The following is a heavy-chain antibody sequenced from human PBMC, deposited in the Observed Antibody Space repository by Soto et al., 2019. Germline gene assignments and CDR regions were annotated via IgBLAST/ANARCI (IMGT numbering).Heavy chain of an antibody. CDR1: GDSISSRSYY. J-gene: IGHJ5*01. Sequence: SETLFLTCTVTGDSISSRSYYWGWIRQPPGKGLEWIGSIYYSGSTYNNPSLRSRVSMSIDTAKDQFSLKLKSVTAADTAVYSCGRVVEGATRHPDFDSWGQGTLVTVSS. D-gene: IGHD2-21*01. CDR2: IYYSGST. CDR3: GRVVEGATRHPDFDS. V-gene: IGHV4-39*01.